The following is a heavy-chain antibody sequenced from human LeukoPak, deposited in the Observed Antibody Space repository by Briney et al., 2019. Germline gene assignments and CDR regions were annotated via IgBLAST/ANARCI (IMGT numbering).Heavy chain of an antibody. CDR3: ARARRGYSGYDPTGNYYYYYMDV. CDR1: GGSISSYY. CDR2: IYYSGST. Sequence: KASETLSFTCTVSGGSISSYYWSWIRQPPGKGLEWIGYIYYSGSTNYNPSLKSRVTISVDTSKNQFSLKLTSVTAADTAVYYCARARRGYSGYDPTGNYYYYYMDVWGKGTTVTVSS. J-gene: IGHJ6*03. D-gene: IGHD5-12*01. V-gene: IGHV4-59*01.